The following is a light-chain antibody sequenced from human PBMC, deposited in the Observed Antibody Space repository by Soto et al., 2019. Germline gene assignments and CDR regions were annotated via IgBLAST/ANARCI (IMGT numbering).Light chain of an antibody. Sequence: EIVLTQSPGTLSLSPGERATLSCRASQSLTNNNLAWYQQKPGQAPRLLIHGVSSRATGIPDRFSGSGSETDFTLTITKVEPEDFAVYYCHHYFTSLWTFGQGTRVEIK. CDR3: HHYFTSLWT. V-gene: IGKV3-20*01. CDR1: QSLTNNN. CDR2: GVS. J-gene: IGKJ1*01.